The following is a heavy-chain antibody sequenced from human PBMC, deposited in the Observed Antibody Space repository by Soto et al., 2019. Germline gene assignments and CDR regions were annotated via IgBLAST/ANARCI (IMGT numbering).Heavy chain of an antibody. J-gene: IGHJ6*02. Sequence: GESLKISCKGSGYSFTSYWISLVRQMPGKGLEGMGRIDPSDSYTNYSPSFQGHVTISADKSISTAYLQWSSLKASDTAMYYCAGSFHLAVAGIFVHYYGMDVWGQGTTVTVSS. V-gene: IGHV5-10-1*01. CDR1: GYSFTSYW. D-gene: IGHD6-19*01. CDR3: AGSFHLAVAGIFVHYYGMDV. CDR2: IDPSDSYT.